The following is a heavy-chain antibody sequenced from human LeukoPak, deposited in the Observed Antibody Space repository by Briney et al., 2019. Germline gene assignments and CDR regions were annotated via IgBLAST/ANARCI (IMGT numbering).Heavy chain of an antibody. V-gene: IGHV4-31*03. J-gene: IGHJ1*01. CDR1: GGSISSGGYY. CDR2: IYYSGST. Sequence: SETLSLTCTVSGGSISSGGYYWSRIRQHPGKGLEWIGYIYYSGSTYYNPSLKSRVTISVDTSKNQFSLKLSSVTAADTAVYYCARGIGVYYYDSSGYYPSGYFQHWGQGTLVTVSS. CDR3: ARGIGVYYYDSSGYYPSGYFQH. D-gene: IGHD3-22*01.